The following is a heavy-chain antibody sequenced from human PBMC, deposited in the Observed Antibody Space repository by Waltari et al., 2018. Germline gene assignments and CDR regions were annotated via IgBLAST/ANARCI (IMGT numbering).Heavy chain of an antibody. J-gene: IGHJ5*01. CDR2: IRKSGGNT. V-gene: IGHV3-23*01. D-gene: IGHD2-15*01. CDR1: GFSFSNYD. CDR3: TSWRVVAGTGWFDS. Sequence: EVQLLESGGGLVQPGGSLRLSCAASGFSFSNYDMAWVRQAPGKGREWVSGIRKSGGNTYYGDSVKGRFAISRDNSRNTLHLQMNGLRAEDTAIYYCTSWRVVAGTGWFDSWGQGTLVTVSS.